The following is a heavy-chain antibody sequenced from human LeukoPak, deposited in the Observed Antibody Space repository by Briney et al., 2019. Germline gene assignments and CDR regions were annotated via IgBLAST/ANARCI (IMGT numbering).Heavy chain of an antibody. CDR1: GFTFRTYS. D-gene: IGHD3-10*01. V-gene: IGHV3-21*01. CDR2: VSKSSSYI. CDR3: AKGSGVHY. J-gene: IGHJ4*02. Sequence: GGSLRRSCAASGFTFRTYSMNWLRQAPGKGLEWIASVSKSSSYIYYADSVRGRFTISRDNTNNSLYLQMNSLRAEDTAVYYCAKGSGVHYWGQGTLVIVSS.